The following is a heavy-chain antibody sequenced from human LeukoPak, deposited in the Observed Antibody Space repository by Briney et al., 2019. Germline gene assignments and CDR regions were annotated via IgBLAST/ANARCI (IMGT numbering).Heavy chain of an antibody. Sequence: GGSLRLSCAASGFTFSSYAMHWVRQAPGKGLEWVAVISYDGSNKYYADSVKGRFTISRDNSKNTLYLQMNSLRAEDTAVYYCAKLLRTVTTWFDYWGQGTLVTVSS. D-gene: IGHD4-17*01. CDR3: AKLLRTVTTWFDY. J-gene: IGHJ4*02. CDR2: ISYDGSNK. CDR1: GFTFSSYA. V-gene: IGHV3-30-3*02.